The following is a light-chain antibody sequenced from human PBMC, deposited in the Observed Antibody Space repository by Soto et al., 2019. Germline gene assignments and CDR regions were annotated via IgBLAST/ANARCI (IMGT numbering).Light chain of an antibody. J-gene: IGKJ3*01. Sequence: DIQMTQSPSTLSASVGDRVTITCRASQSIINWLAWYQQKPGKAPRFLIHQASVLETGVPSRFSGSGSETEFALTINSLQPDDFGVYYCQQLFTYPPTFGPGTKVDIK. CDR1: QSIINW. CDR2: QAS. CDR3: QQLFTYPPT. V-gene: IGKV1-5*03.